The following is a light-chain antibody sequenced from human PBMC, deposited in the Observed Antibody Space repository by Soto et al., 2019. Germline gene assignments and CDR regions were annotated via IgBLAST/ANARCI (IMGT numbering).Light chain of an antibody. Sequence: EIVMAQCPATLSVSPGERVTLSCRASQSVSSSLAWYQQKPGQAPRLLIYGASTRAIGIPARFSGSGSETEFTLTISSLQSEDFAVYYCQQYNNWWTFGQGTKVEIK. CDR1: QSVSSS. J-gene: IGKJ1*01. V-gene: IGKV3-15*01. CDR3: QQYNNWWT. CDR2: GAS.